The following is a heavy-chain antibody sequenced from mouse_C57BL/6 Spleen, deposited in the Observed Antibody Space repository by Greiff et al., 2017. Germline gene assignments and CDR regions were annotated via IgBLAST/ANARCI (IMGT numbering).Heavy chain of an antibody. Sequence: VQLQQSGPELVKPGASVKMSCKASGYTFTDYNMHWVKQSHGKSLEWIGYINPNNGGTSYNQKFKGKATLTVNKSSSTAYMALRSLTSEDSAVYYCARDGPYYSNPSFAYWGQGTLVTVSA. D-gene: IGHD2-5*01. CDR3: ARDGPYYSNPSFAY. J-gene: IGHJ3*01. V-gene: IGHV1-22*01. CDR2: INPNNGGT. CDR1: GYTFTDYN.